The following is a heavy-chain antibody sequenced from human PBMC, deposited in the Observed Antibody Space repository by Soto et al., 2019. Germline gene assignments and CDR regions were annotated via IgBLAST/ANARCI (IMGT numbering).Heavy chain of an antibody. J-gene: IGHJ5*02. CDR2: IYYSGST. Sequence: TLSLPCTVSGGSISSCYWIWIRQPPGKGLEWIGYIYYSGSTNYNPSLKSRVTISVDTSKNQFSLKLSSVTAADTAVYYCARVVAATEDWFDPWGQGTLVTVSS. V-gene: IGHV4-59*01. CDR3: ARVVAATEDWFDP. CDR1: GGSISSCY. D-gene: IGHD2-15*01.